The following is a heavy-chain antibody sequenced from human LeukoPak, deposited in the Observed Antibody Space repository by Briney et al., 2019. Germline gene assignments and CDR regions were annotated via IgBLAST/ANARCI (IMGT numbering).Heavy chain of an antibody. CDR2: ISGNGASI. Sequence: GGSLRLSCPASGFPFSSFGMSWVRQVPGKGLEWVSSISGNGASIYYADSVRGRFAISRDNSKNTLYLEMNSLRVEDTAVYYCARWRSGSCSDWGQGTLVTVSS. V-gene: IGHV3-23*01. D-gene: IGHD2-15*01. CDR3: ARWRSGSCSD. J-gene: IGHJ4*02. CDR1: GFPFSSFG.